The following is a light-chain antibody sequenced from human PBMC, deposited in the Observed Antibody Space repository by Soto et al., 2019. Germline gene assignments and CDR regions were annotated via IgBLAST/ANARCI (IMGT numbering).Light chain of an antibody. V-gene: IGLV2-8*01. CDR2: EVN. CDR1: RSDIGSYDF. CDR3: SSYAGSSNV. J-gene: IGLJ1*01. Sequence: QAALTQPGSVSWSPGQSIAISCTGSRSDIGSYDFVSWYQQHPGKVPKLIIYEVNKRPSGVPDRFSGSKSGNTASLTVSGLQAEDEADYYCSSYAGSSNVFGTGTKVTVL.